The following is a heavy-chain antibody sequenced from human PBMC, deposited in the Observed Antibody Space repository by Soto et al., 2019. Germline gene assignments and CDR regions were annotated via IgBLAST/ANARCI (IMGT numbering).Heavy chain of an antibody. CDR3: AGDFLGYSSSYTLDY. V-gene: IGHV1-46*01. J-gene: IGHJ4*02. CDR2: INPGGGST. Sequence: ASVKVSCKASGYTFTSYYMHWVRQAPGQGLERMGIINPGGGSTSYAQKFQGRVTMTRDTSTSTVYMELGSLRSEDTAVYYFAGDFLGYSSSYTLDYWGQGTLVTVSS. CDR1: GYTFTSYY. D-gene: IGHD6-13*01.